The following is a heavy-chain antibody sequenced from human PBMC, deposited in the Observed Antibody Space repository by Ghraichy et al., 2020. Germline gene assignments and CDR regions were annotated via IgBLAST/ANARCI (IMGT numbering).Heavy chain of an antibody. Sequence: GESLNISCQASGYYFQSYWIAWLRHMPGKGLQWVGIIFPGYSDAKYSPSFQGQVTLSVDNSITTAYLQWSSLRTSDTGVYFCARRDSSNYPNYKYYGMDVRSQGTTVTVSS. V-gene: IGHV5-51*01. CDR3: ARRDSSNYPNYKYYGMDV. D-gene: IGHD3-22*01. CDR2: IFPGYSDA. CDR1: GYYFQSYW. J-gene: IGHJ6*02.